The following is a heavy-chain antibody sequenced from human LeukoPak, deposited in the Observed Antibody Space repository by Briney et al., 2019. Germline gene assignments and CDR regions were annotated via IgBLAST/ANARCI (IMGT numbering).Heavy chain of an antibody. Sequence: SETLSLTCTVSGGSISSSSYYWGWIRQPPGKGLEWIGSIYYSGSTYYNPSLKSRVTISVDTSKNQFSLKLSSVTAADTAVYYCARVLGGGNAMAIDYYYYGMDVWGQGTTVTVSS. J-gene: IGHJ6*02. V-gene: IGHV4-39*07. CDR1: GGSISSSSYY. D-gene: IGHD5-24*01. CDR2: IYYSGST. CDR3: ARVLGGGNAMAIDYYYYGMDV.